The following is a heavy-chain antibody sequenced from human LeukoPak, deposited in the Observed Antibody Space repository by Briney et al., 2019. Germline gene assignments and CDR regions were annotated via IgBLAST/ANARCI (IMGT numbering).Heavy chain of an antibody. J-gene: IGHJ4*02. V-gene: IGHV3-30*18. CDR1: GFTFSSYG. D-gene: IGHD3-10*01. Sequence: GRSLRLSCAASGFTFSSYGMHRVRQAPGKGLEWVAVISYDGSNKYYADSVKGRFTISRDNSKNTLYLQMNSLRAEDAAVYYCAKDHAHYYGSGSYFDYWGQGTLVTVSS. CDR2: ISYDGSNK. CDR3: AKDHAHYYGSGSYFDY.